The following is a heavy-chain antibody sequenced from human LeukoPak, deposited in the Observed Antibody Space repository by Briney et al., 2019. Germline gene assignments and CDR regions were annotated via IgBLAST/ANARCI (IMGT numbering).Heavy chain of an antibody. Sequence: ASVKVSCKASGYTFTGYYMHWVRQAPGQGLEWMGWINPNSGGTNYAQKFQGRVTMTRDTSISTAYMELSRLRSDDTAVYYCAREFDILTGYSSWGQGTLVTVSS. J-gene: IGHJ5*02. CDR3: AREFDILTGYSS. V-gene: IGHV1-2*02. CDR2: INPNSGGT. CDR1: GYTFTGYY. D-gene: IGHD3-9*01.